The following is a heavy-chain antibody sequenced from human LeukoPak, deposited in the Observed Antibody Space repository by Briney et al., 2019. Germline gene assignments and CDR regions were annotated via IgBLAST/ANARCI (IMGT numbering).Heavy chain of an antibody. V-gene: IGHV3-53*01. CDR1: GFTVSSDS. CDR3: ARRAGAYSHPYDY. J-gene: IGHJ4*02. CDR2: IYSDNT. D-gene: IGHD4/OR15-4a*01. Sequence: GGSLRLTCTVSGFTVSSDSMSWVRQAPGKGLEWVSFIYSDNTHYSDSVKGRFTISRDNSKNTLYLQMNSLRAEDTAVYYCARRAGAYSHPYDYWGQGTLVTVSS.